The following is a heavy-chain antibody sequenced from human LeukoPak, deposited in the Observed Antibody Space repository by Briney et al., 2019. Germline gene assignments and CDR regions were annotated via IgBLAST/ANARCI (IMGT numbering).Heavy chain of an antibody. J-gene: IGHJ6*03. CDR1: GSTFSGSA. CDR2: ISGSGGST. Sequence: PGGSLRLSCAASGSTFSGSAMHWVRQAPGKGLEWVSAISGSGGSTYYADSVKGRFTISRDNSKNTLYLQMNSLRAEDTAVYYCARDEGQLVLPYYYYYYMDVWGKGTTVTVSS. CDR3: ARDEGQLVLPYYYYYYMDV. D-gene: IGHD6-13*01. V-gene: IGHV3-23*01.